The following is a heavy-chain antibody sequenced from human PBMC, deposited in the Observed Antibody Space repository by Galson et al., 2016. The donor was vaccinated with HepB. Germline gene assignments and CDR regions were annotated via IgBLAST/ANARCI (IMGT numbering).Heavy chain of an antibody. CDR3: AKVGPSCSSTRCSDYYFDY. D-gene: IGHD2-2*01. V-gene: IGHV3-23*01. Sequence: SLRLSCAASGFTFSSYAMTWVRQAPGKGLEWVAAVSGSAAVTEYGITTDYADSVKGRFTISRDNSKNTLYLQMNSLRAEDTAVYYCAKVGPSCSSTRCSDYYFDYWGQGTLVTVSS. J-gene: IGHJ4*02. CDR1: GFTFSSYA. CDR2: VSGSAAVTEYGITT.